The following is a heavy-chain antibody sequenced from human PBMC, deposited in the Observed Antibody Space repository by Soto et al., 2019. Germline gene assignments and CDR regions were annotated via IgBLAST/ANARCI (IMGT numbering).Heavy chain of an antibody. J-gene: IGHJ6*02. CDR3: ARGGADMAKIRDYYYDGMDV. D-gene: IGHD3-16*01. V-gene: IGHV1-69*13. Sequence: GASVKVSCKASGGTFSSYAISWVRQAPGQGLEWMGGIIPIFGTANYAQKFQGRVTITADESTSTAYMELSSLRSEDTAVYYCARGGADMAKIRDYYYDGMDVWGQGTTVTVSS. CDR2: IIPIFGTA. CDR1: GGTFSSYA.